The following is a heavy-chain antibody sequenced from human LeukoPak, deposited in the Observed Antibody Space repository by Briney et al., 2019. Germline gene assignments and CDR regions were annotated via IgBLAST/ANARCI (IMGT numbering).Heavy chain of an antibody. D-gene: IGHD6-19*01. CDR3: VKDLSGWYSFDY. J-gene: IGHJ4*02. CDR2: ISENGDRT. V-gene: IGHV3-64D*08. CDR1: GFAFGVFV. Sequence: GGSLRLSCSASGFAFGVFVIHWVRQAPGKGLEYVSSISENGDRTNHADSGKGRFTISRDNSKNTLYLQMTSLRVEDTAVYYCVKDLSGWYSFDYWGQGTLVTVSS.